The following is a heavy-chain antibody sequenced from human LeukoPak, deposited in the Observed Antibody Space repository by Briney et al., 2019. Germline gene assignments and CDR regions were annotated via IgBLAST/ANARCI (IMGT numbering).Heavy chain of an antibody. CDR3: ARAWGYCSSTSCCGDYYYYGMHV. Sequence: GGSLRLSCAASGFTFSSYWMSWVRQAPGKGLEWVANIKQDGSEKYYVDSVKGRFTISRDNAKNSLYLQMNSLRAEDTAVYYCARAWGYCSSTSCCGDYYYYGMHVWGQGTTVTVSS. D-gene: IGHD2-2*01. CDR2: IKQDGSEK. CDR1: GFTFSSYW. J-gene: IGHJ6*02. V-gene: IGHV3-7*03.